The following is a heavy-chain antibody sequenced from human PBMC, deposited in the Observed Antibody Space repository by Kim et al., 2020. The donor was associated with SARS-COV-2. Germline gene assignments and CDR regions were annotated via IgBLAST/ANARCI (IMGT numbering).Heavy chain of an antibody. D-gene: IGHD3-3*01. J-gene: IGHJ6*03. Sequence: SETLSLTCTVSGGSISSYYWSWIRQPPGKGLEWIGYIYYSGSTNYNPSLKSRVTISVDTSKNQFSLKLSSVTAADTAVYYCARHPPYYDFWSGSPENMDVWGKGTTVTVSS. CDR3: ARHPPYYDFWSGSPENMDV. CDR2: IYYSGST. CDR1: GGSISSYY. V-gene: IGHV4-59*08.